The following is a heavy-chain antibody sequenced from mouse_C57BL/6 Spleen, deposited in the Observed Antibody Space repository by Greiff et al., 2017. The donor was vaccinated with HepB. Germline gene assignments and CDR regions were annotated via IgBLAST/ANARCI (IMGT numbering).Heavy chain of an antibody. D-gene: IGHD1-1*01. CDR2: ISSGGSYT. CDR1: GFTFSSYG. CDR3: ARLITTVVVDY. Sequence: EVMLVESGGDLVKPGGSLKLSCAASGFTFSSYGMSWVRQTPDKRLEWVATISSGGSYTYYPDSVKGRFTISRDNAKNTLYLQMSSLKSEDTAMYYCARLITTVVVDYWGQGTSVTVSS. V-gene: IGHV5-6*01. J-gene: IGHJ4*01.